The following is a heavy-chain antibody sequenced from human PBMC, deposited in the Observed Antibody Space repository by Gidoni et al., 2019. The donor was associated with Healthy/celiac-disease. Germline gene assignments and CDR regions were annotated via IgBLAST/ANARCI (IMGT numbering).Heavy chain of an antibody. CDR1: GFTFSSYA. CDR2: ISASGGST. J-gene: IGHJ4*02. V-gene: IGHV3-23*01. CDR3: AKGGTVTTTFFDY. Sequence: EVQLLESGGGLVQPGGSLRLACAASGFTFSSYAMSWVRQAPGKGLEWVSAISASGGSTYYAGSVEGRFTISRDNSKNTLYLQMNSLRADDTAVYYCAKGGTVTTTFFDYWGQGTLVTVSS. D-gene: IGHD4-17*01.